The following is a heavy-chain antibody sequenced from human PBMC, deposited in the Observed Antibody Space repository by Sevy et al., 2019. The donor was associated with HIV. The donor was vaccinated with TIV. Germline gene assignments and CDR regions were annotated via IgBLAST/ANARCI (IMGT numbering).Heavy chain of an antibody. CDR3: ARANGVYDDYFDP. J-gene: IGHJ4*02. Sequence: WETLSLTCAVYGGSFSGYYWTWIRQPPGKAPEWIGEINHSGSTKYNPSLKSRVTISVDRSKNQFSLKLSAVTAADMAVYYCARANGVYDDYFDPWGQGTLVTVSS. V-gene: IGHV4-34*01. CDR2: INHSGST. CDR1: GGSFSGYY. D-gene: IGHD5-12*01.